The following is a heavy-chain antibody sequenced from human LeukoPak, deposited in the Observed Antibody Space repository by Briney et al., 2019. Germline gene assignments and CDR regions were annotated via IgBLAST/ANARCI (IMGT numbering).Heavy chain of an antibody. V-gene: IGHV4-59*01. J-gene: IGHJ5*02. CDR1: GGSISSYY. Sequence: PSETLSLTCTVSGGSISSYYWSWIRQPPGKGLEWIGYIYYSGSTNYNPSLKSRVTISVGTSKNQFSLKLSSVTAADTAVYYCARDSGSNWFDPWGQGTLVTVSS. CDR3: ARDSGSNWFDP. CDR2: IYYSGST. D-gene: IGHD1-14*01.